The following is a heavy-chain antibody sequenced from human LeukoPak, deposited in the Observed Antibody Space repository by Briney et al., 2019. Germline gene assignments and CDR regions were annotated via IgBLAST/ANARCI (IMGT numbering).Heavy chain of an antibody. CDR1: GYSFTSYW. CDR3: ASRYCSSTSCPVG. Sequence: GESLKISCKGSGYSFTSYWIGWVRQMPGKVLEWMGIIYPGNSDTRYSPSFQGQVTISADKSISTAYLQWSSLKASDTAMYYCASRYCSSTSCPVGWGQGTLVTVSS. CDR2: IYPGNSDT. D-gene: IGHD2-2*01. J-gene: IGHJ4*02. V-gene: IGHV5-51*01.